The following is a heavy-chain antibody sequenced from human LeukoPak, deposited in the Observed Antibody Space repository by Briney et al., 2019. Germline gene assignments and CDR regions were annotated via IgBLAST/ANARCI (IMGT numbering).Heavy chain of an antibody. CDR1: GDSVSSNSVA. J-gene: IGHJ4*02. CDR2: TYQRSKWYN. CDR3: ARSPYYYDGSGYYSFDY. D-gene: IGHD3-22*01. V-gene: IGHV6-1*01. Sequence: SQTLSLTCAISGDSVSSNSVAWDWIRQSPWRGLEWLVRTYQRSKWYNDYAVSVKSRITINPDTSKNHFSLQLNSVTPEDTAVYYCARSPYYYDGSGYYSFDYWGQGTLVTVSS.